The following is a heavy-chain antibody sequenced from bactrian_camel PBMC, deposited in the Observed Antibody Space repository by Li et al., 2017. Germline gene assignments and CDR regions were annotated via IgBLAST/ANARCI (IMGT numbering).Heavy chain of an antibody. CDR1: GYAYSTYA. CDR3: AADLRWCRSGYFGPHGRVGY. CDR2: IYTSGST. D-gene: IGHD2*01. V-gene: IGHV3S53*01. J-gene: IGHJ6*01. Sequence: VQLVESGGGSVVAGGSLKLSCVASGYAYSTYAIGWFRQAPGKEREGVAVIYTSGSTYYADSVKGRFAISLDNAKKTVSLQMNSLEPEDTAIYYCAADLRWCRSGYFGPHGRVGYWGQGTQVTVS.